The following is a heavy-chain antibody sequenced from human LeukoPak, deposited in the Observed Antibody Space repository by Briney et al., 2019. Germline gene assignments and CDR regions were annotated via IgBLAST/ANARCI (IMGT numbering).Heavy chain of an antibody. Sequence: ASVKVSCKASGYTFTSYYMHWVRQAPGQGLEWMGIIHPSGGSTSYAQRFQGRVTMTGDTSTSTVYMELSSLRSEDTAVYYCARGDFNYYYGLDVWGQGTTVTVSS. D-gene: IGHD3/OR15-3a*01. CDR2: IHPSGGST. J-gene: IGHJ6*02. CDR1: GYTFTSYY. V-gene: IGHV1-46*01. CDR3: ARGDFNYYYGLDV.